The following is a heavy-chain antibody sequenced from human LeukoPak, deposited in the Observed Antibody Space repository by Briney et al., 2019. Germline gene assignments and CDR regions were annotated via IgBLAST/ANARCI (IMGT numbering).Heavy chain of an antibody. CDR2: IIPIFGTA. CDR3: ARQGWPFYYMDV. V-gene: IGHV1-69*06. Sequence: SVKVSCKASGGTFSSYAISWVRQAPGQGLEWMGGIIPIFGTANYAQKFQGRVTITADKSTSTAYMELSSLRSEDTALYYCARQGWPFYYMDVWGKGTTVTVSS. D-gene: IGHD6-19*01. CDR1: GGTFSSYA. J-gene: IGHJ6*03.